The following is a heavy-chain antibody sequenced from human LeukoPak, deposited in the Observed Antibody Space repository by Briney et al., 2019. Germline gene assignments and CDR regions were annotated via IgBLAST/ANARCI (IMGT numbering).Heavy chain of an antibody. CDR3: ARGHTQAQWLVHDAFDI. V-gene: IGHV4-59*01. D-gene: IGHD6-19*01. CDR2: IYYSGST. J-gene: IGHJ3*02. CDR1: GGSISSYY. Sequence: PSETLSLTCTVSGGSISSYYWSWIRQPPGKGLEWIGYIYYSGSTNYNPSLKSRVTISVDTSKNQFSLKLSSVTAPDTAVYYCARGHTQAQWLVHDAFDIWGQGTMVTVSS.